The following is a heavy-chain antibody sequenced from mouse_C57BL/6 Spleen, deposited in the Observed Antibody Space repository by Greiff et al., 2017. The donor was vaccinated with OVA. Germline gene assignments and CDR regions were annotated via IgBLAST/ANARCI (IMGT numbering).Heavy chain of an antibody. Sequence: QVQLQPPGAELVKPGASVKLSCKASGYTFTSYWMHWVKQRPGQGLEWIGMIHPNSGSTNYNEKFKSKATLTVDKSSSTAYMQLRSLTSEDAAVYYCARAGLHQGGAMYYWGQGTSVTVSS. D-gene: IGHD2-2*01. CDR2: IHPNSGST. V-gene: IGHV1-64*01. J-gene: IGHJ4*01. CDR1: GYTFTSYW. CDR3: ARAGLHQGGAMYY.